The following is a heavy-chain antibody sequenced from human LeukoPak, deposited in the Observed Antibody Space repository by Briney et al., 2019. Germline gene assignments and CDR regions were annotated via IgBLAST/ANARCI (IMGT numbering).Heavy chain of an antibody. D-gene: IGHD5-18*01. CDR3: ARVHRIQLWLDWFDP. Sequence: PSETLSLTCTVSGGSISSSSYYWSWIRQPAGKGLEWIGSIYYSGSTYYNPSLKSRVTISVDTSKNQFSLKLSSVTAADTAVYYCARVHRIQLWLDWFDPWGQGTLVTVSS. V-gene: IGHV4-39*07. J-gene: IGHJ5*02. CDR2: IYYSGST. CDR1: GGSISSSSYY.